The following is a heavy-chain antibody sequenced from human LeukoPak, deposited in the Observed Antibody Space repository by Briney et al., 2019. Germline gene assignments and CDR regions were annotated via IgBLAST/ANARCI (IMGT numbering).Heavy chain of an antibody. CDR2: INPSSGTT. D-gene: IGHD3-10*01. J-gene: IGHJ4*02. CDR3: ARVLGRGFDY. Sequence: ASVKVSCKASGYTFTNYYMVWVRQAPGQGLEWMGIINPSSGTTNYAQKFQGRVTITADKSTSTAYMELSSLRSEDTAVYYCARVLGRGFDYWGQGTLVTVSS. V-gene: IGHV1-46*01. CDR1: GYTFTNYY.